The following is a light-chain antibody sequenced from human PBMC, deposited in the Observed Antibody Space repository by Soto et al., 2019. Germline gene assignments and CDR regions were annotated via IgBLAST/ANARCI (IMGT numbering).Light chain of an antibody. CDR3: RHYGSSSWT. V-gene: IGKV1-5*03. CDR1: QTISSW. J-gene: IGKJ1*01. CDR2: KAS. Sequence: DIQMTQSPSTLSGSVGDRVTITCRASQTISSWLAWYQQKPGKAPKLLIYKASTLKSGVPSRFSGNGSGTEFTLTISRLEPDDFAVYYCRHYGSSSWTFGQGTKVDIK.